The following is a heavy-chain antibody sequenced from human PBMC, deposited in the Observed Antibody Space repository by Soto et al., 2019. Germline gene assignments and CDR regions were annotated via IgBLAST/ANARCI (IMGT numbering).Heavy chain of an antibody. Sequence: PQARGKGLDWVSYISSSGSTIYYADSVKGRFTISRDNAKNSLYLQMNSLRAQDTAVYYCARDGSYSSSVYWGQGTLVTVSS. V-gene: IGHV3-11*01. J-gene: IGHJ4*02. D-gene: IGHD6-6*01. CDR2: ISSSGSTI. CDR3: ARDGSYSSSVY.